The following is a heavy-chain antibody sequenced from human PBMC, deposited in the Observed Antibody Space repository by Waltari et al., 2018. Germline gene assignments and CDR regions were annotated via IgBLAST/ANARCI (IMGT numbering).Heavy chain of an antibody. CDR1: GYTFTGYN. D-gene: IGHD6-13*01. J-gene: IGHJ5*02. Sequence: HVQLVQSGAEVKKPGASVKVSCKASGYTFTGYNIHWVRQAPGHGLEWMGWINPNSGGTNYAQKFQGRVAMTRDTSISTVYMNLNRLKSDDTAVYYCAKANSGWYNWFDPWGQGTLVTVSS. CDR3: AKANSGWYNWFDP. CDR2: INPNSGGT. V-gene: IGHV1-2*02.